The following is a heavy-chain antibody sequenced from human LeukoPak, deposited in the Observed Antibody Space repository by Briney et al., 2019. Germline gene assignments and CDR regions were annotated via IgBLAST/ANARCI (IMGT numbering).Heavy chain of an antibody. CDR3: ADPGVGL. CDR2: ILSDGSNK. D-gene: IGHD2-8*01. J-gene: IGHJ4*02. V-gene: IGHV3-30-3*01. Sequence: GGSLRLSCAASGFTFSNYPLHWVRQALGKGLEWVAVILSDGSNKYYADSVKGRFTISRDNAKNSLFLQMNSLRVEDTAVYCCADPGVGLWGQGTLVTVSS. CDR1: GFTFSNYP.